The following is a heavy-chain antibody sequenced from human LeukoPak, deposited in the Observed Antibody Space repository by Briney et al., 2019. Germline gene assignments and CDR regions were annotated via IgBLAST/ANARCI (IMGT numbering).Heavy chain of an antibody. CDR2: ISAYNGNT. Sequence: RASVKVSCKASGGTFSSYAISWVRQAPGQGLEWMGWISAYNGNTNYAQKLQGRVTMTTDTSTSTAYMELRSLRSDDTAVYYCARDYPHYYMDVWGKGTTVTVSS. V-gene: IGHV1-18*01. CDR3: ARDYPHYYMDV. J-gene: IGHJ6*03. CDR1: GGTFSSYA.